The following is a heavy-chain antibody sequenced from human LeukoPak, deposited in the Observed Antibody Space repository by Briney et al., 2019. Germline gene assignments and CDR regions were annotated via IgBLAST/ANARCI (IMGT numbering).Heavy chain of an antibody. J-gene: IGHJ6*02. V-gene: IGHV3-21*01. CDR1: GFIFRTYS. CDR3: ARGYCSSTSCYEDV. D-gene: IGHD2-2*01. CDR2: ISSSSSYI. Sequence: GGSRRLSCAASGFIFRTYSMNWVRQAPGKGLEWVSSISSSSSYIYYADSVKGRVTISRDNAKNSLYLQMNSLRAEDTAVYYCARGYCSSTSCYEDVWGQGTTVTVSS.